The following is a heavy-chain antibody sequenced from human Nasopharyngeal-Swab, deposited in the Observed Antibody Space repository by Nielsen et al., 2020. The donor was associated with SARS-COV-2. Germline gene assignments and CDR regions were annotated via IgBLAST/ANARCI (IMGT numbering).Heavy chain of an antibody. CDR3: TTDRSLPWFGELWGEYFQH. Sequence: WIRQPPGKGLEWVGRIKSKTDGGTTDYAAPVKGRFTISRDDSKNTLYLQMNSLKTEDTAVYYCTTDRSLPWFGELWGEYFQHWGQGTLVTVSS. V-gene: IGHV3-15*01. D-gene: IGHD3-10*01. CDR2: IKSKTDGGTT. J-gene: IGHJ1*01.